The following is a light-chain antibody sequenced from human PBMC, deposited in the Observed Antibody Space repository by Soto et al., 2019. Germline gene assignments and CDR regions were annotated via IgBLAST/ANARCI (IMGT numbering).Light chain of an antibody. V-gene: IGLV2-14*03. CDR2: DVS. CDR1: SSDIGRYNY. J-gene: IGLJ2*01. Sequence: QSVLTQPASVSGSPGQSITISCTGTSSDIGRYNYVSWYQHSPGKAPKLIIYDVSDRPSGVSNRFSGSKSGTTASLTISGLQAVDEADYYCGSYTSSDTMIFGGGTKLTVL. CDR3: GSYTSSDTMI.